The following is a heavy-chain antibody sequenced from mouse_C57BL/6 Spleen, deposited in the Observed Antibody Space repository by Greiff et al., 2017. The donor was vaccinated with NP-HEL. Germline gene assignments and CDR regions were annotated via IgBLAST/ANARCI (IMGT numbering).Heavy chain of an antibody. J-gene: IGHJ4*01. CDR1: GFTFSDYG. CDR2: ISSGSSTI. D-gene: IGHD2-4*01. CDR3: ARADPYDYSYYAMDY. Sequence: EVKLMESGGGLVKPGGSLKLSCAASGFTFSDYGMHWVRQAPEKGLEWVAYISSGSSTIYYADTVKGRFTISRDNAKNTLFLQMTSLRSEDTAMYYCARADPYDYSYYAMDYWGQGTSVTVSS. V-gene: IGHV5-17*01.